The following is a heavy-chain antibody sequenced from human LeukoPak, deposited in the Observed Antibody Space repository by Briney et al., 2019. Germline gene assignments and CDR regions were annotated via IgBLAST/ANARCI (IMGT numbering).Heavy chain of an antibody. CDR3: ATYYGSGSSYWYFDL. Sequence: SETLSLTCTVSGGSISSYYWSWIRQPPGKGLEWIGYIYYSGGTNYNPSLKSRVTISVDTSKNQFSLKLSSVTAADTAVYYCATYYGSGSSYWYFDLWGRGTLVTVSS. D-gene: IGHD3-10*01. CDR1: GGSISSYY. V-gene: IGHV4-59*01. J-gene: IGHJ2*01. CDR2: IYYSGGT.